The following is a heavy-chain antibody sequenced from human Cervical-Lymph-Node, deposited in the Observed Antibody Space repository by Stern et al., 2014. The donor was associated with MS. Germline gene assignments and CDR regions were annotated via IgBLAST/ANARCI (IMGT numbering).Heavy chain of an antibody. CDR1: GGSVSSYV. J-gene: IGHJ6*02. CDR2: ILPVFGTA. V-gene: IGHV1-69*01. CDR3: ARAVVTPPDYGMDV. D-gene: IGHD3-22*01. Sequence: VQLVQSWAEVKKPGSSVKVSCKATGGSVSSYVINWVRQAPGQGLEWMGGILPVFGTANHAQKFHGRVTITADASTSTAYMELSSLRSEDTAVYYCARAVVTPPDYGMDVWGQGTTVTVSS.